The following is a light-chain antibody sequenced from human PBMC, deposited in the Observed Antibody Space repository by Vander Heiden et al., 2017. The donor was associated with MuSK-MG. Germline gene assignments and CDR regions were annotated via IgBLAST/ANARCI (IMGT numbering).Light chain of an antibody. CDR1: QDISNS. V-gene: IGKV1-NL1*01. J-gene: IGKJ1*01. CDR2: DAF. CDR3: QQDSGTRT. Sequence: DIQMTQSPSSLSASVGDRVTITCRASQDISNSLVWYQQKPGKAPKLLLYDAFRWESGVPSRFSGSRSGTDYTLTISSLQPEDFATYYWQQDSGTRTFGQGTKVEIK.